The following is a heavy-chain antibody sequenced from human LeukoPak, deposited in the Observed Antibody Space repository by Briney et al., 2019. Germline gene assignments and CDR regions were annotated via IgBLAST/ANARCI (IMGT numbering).Heavy chain of an antibody. J-gene: IGHJ5*02. CDR1: GGSISSYY. CDR2: IYYSGST. D-gene: IGHD3-3*01. Sequence: SETLSLTCTVSGGSISSYYWSWIRQPPGKGLEWIGYIYYSGSTNYNPSLKSRVTISVDTSKNQFSLKLSSVTAADTAVYYCARNDFWSGLRKLDPWGQGTLVTVSS. CDR3: ARNDFWSGLRKLDP. V-gene: IGHV4-59*01.